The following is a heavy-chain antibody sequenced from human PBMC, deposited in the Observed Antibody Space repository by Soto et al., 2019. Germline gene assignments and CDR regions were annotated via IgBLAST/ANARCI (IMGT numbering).Heavy chain of an antibody. CDR3: ARARISMIVGGAYYYAMDA. D-gene: IGHD3-22*01. CDR1: AGTFSSYA. CDR2: IIPMCATT. V-gene: IGHV1-69*12. Sequence: QVQLVQSGAEVKKPGSSVKLSCKASAGTFSSYAMNWVRQAPGQGLEWMGGIIPMCATTNYAQKFQCRVTITADESTRTAYMELSSLRSDDTAVYYFARARISMIVGGAYYYAMDAWGQGTAVTVSS. J-gene: IGHJ6*02.